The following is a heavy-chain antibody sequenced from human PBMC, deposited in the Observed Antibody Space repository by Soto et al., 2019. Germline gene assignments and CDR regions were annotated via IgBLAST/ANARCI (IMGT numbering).Heavy chain of an antibody. V-gene: IGHV1-69*13. D-gene: IGHD4-17*01. CDR1: GGTFSSYA. J-gene: IGHJ6*02. Sequence: SVKVSCKASGGTFSSYAISWVRQAPGQGLEWMGGIIPIFGTANYAQKFQGRVTITADESTSTAYMELSSLRSEDTAVYYCARANYGDQSHYYYYGMDVWGQGTTVTVSS. CDR2: IIPIFGTA. CDR3: ARANYGDQSHYYYYGMDV.